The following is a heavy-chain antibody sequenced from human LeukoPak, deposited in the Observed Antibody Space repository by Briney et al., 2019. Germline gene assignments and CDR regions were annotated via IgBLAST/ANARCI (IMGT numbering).Heavy chain of an antibody. CDR2: INSPGTTI. CDR3: AREGRDDF. V-gene: IGHV3-48*03. D-gene: IGHD3-10*01. J-gene: IGHJ4*02. Sequence: GGSLRLSCAASGFTFSHYEMNWVRQAPGKGLEWISYINSPGTTIYYADSVKGRFIISRDNAKNSLYLQMNNLRAEDTAVYYCAREGRDDFWGQGTLVTVS. CDR1: GFTFSHYE.